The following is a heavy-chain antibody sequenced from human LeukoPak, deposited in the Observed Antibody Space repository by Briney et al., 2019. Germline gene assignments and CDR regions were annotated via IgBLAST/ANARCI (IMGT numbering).Heavy chain of an antibody. Sequence: SVTVYSKASGGTLGSYSISWVRQAPGQGLEWMGGIIPILGTANYAQKFQGRVTITADRSTSTAYMELSSLRSEDTAVYYCAREITMVRGVITFDYWGQGTLVTVSS. CDR2: IIPILGTA. V-gene: IGHV1-69*06. CDR3: AREITMVRGVITFDY. D-gene: IGHD3-10*01. CDR1: GGTLGSYS. J-gene: IGHJ4*02.